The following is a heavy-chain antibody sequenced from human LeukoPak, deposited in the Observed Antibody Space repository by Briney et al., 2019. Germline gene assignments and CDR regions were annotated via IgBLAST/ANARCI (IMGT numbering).Heavy chain of an antibody. Sequence: PSETLSLTCSVYSGSFSGYYWSWIRQPPGKGLEWIGEINHSVGTNYNPSLKSRVTISLDTSRNQFSLKLTSVTAADTAVYYCAKSNGYGLVDIWGQGTMVTVSS. J-gene: IGHJ3*02. V-gene: IGHV4-34*01. CDR2: INHSVGT. D-gene: IGHD3-10*01. CDR3: AKSNGYGLVDI. CDR1: SGSFSGYY.